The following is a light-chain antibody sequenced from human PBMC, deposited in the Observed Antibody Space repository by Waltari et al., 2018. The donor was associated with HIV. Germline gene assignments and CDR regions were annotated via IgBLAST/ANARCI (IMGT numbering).Light chain of an antibody. CDR3: SSYTSSSTYV. CDR1: TSDVGGYRY. V-gene: IGLV2-14*03. CDR2: DVS. J-gene: IGLJ1*01. Sequence: QSALTQPASVSGSPGQSITISCTGTTSDVGGYRYVPWYQQHPGKAPKLMSYDVSNRPSGVSNRFSGSKSGNTASLTISGLQAEDEADYYCSSYTSSSTYVFGTGTKVTVL.